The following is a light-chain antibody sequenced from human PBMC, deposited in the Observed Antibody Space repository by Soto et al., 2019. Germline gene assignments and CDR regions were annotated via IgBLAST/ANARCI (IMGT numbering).Light chain of an antibody. Sequence: QSVLTQPPSVSGAPGQRVTISCTGSSSNIGAGYDVHWYQQLPGTAPKLLIYCNSNRPSGVPDRFSGYKSGTSASLAITGLQAEDEADYYCQSYDSSLSGWVFGGGTKLTVL. CDR2: CNS. CDR3: QSYDSSLSGWV. CDR1: SSNIGAGYD. V-gene: IGLV1-40*01. J-gene: IGLJ3*02.